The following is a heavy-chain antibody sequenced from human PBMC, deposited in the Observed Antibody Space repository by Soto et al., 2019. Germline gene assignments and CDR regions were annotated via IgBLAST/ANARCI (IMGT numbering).Heavy chain of an antibody. CDR2: ISAYNGNT. J-gene: IGHJ6*02. D-gene: IGHD3-3*01. V-gene: IGHV1-18*01. CDR1: GYTFTSYG. CDR3: ARDPPSDFWSGYRPRGHYYYGMDV. Sequence: QVQLVQSGAEVKKPGASVKVSCKASGYTFTSYGISWVRQAPGQGLEWMGWISAYNGNTNYAQKLQGRVTMTTDTSTSTAYMELRSLRSDDTAVYYCARDPPSDFWSGYRPRGHYYYGMDVWGQGTTVTVSS.